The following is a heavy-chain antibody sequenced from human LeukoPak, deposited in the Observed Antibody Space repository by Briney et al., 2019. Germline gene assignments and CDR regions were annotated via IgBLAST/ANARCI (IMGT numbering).Heavy chain of an antibody. CDR2: ISGSGGST. CDR1: GFTFSTYS. CDR3: AKVKLLWFGGAFDY. J-gene: IGHJ4*02. V-gene: IGHV3-23*01. D-gene: IGHD3-10*01. Sequence: GGSLRLSCAASGFTFSTYSMNWVRQAPGKGLEWVSAISGSGGSTYYADSVKGRFTISRDNSKNTLYLQMNSLRAEDTAVYYCAKVKLLWFGGAFDYWGQGTLVTVSS.